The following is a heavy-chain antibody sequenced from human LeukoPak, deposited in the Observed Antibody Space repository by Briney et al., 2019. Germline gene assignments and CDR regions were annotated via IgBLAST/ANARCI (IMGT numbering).Heavy chain of an antibody. Sequence: SETLSLTCTVSGGSINSGSYYWGWIRQPPGKGLEWIGSISHSGNTYYNPSLQSRVTISVDVSKSQFSLKLSSVTAADTAVYYCARDRDSSGYFYVSAYDSWGQGTLVTVSS. CDR1: GGSINSGSYY. J-gene: IGHJ4*02. CDR2: ISHSGNT. CDR3: ARDRDSSGYFYVSAYDS. V-gene: IGHV4-39*07. D-gene: IGHD3-22*01.